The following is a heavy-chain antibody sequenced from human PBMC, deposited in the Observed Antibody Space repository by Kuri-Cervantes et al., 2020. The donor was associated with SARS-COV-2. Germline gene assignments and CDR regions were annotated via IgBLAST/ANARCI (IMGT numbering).Heavy chain of an antibody. J-gene: IGHJ5*02. CDR1: GYTFTSYG. CDR3: ARAPFNYYGSGVGWFDP. CDR2: ISAYNGNT. V-gene: IGHV1-18*01. D-gene: IGHD3-10*01. Sequence: GGSLRLSCKASGYTFTSYGISWVRQAPGQGLEWMGWISAYNGNTNYAQKLQGRVTMTTDTSTSTAYMELRSLRSGDTAVYYCARAPFNYYGSGVGWFDPWGQGTLATVSS.